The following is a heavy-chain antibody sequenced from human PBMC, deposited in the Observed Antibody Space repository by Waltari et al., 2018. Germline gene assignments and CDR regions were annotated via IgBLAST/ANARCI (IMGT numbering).Heavy chain of an antibody. J-gene: IGHJ3*02. CDR1: GYTPPELS. V-gene: IGHV1-24*01. CDR2: FDPEDGET. CDR3: ATDLKAVAHDAFDI. Sequence: QVQLVQSGAEVKKPGASVTVSCKVPGYTPPELSIHWVRQPPGKGLEWMGGFDPEDGETIYAQKFQGRVTMTEDTSTDTAYMELSSLRSEDTAVYYCATDLKAVAHDAFDIWGQGTMVTVSS. D-gene: IGHD6-19*01.